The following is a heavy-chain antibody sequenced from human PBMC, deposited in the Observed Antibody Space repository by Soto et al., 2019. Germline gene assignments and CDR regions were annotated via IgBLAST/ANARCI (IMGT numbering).Heavy chain of an antibody. CDR1: GFTFSSYA. J-gene: IGHJ4*02. D-gene: IGHD4-17*01. V-gene: IGHV3-23*01. Sequence: EVQLLESGGGLVQPGGSLRLSCAASGFTFSSYAMSWVRQAPGKGLEWVSAISGSGGSTYYADSVKGRFTISRENSKNTLYLQMNSLRDEDTAVYYCAKDPATYGDYSPLGDYWGQGTLVTVSS. CDR3: AKDPATYGDYSPLGDY. CDR2: ISGSGGST.